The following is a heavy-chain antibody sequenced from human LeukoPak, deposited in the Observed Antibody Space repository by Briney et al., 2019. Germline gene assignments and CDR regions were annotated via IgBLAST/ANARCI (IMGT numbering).Heavy chain of an antibody. Sequence: SVKVSCKASGGTFSSYAISWVRQAPGQGLEWMGGIIPICGTANYAQKFQGRVTITTDESTSTAYMELSSLRSEDTAVYYCARDRGIAGGLYYFDYWGQGTLVTVSS. CDR2: IIPICGTA. V-gene: IGHV1-69*05. D-gene: IGHD6-13*01. CDR1: GGTFSSYA. CDR3: ARDRGIAGGLYYFDY. J-gene: IGHJ4*02.